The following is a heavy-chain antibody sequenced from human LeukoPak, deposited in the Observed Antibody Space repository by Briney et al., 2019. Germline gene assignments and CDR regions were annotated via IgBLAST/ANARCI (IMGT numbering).Heavy chain of an antibody. J-gene: IGHJ6*02. CDR3: ARGPYYDILTGSPLYYGMDV. Sequence: GGSLRLSCAASGFNFSSYAMRWVRQAPGKGLEWVAVISYDGSNKYYADSVKGRFTISRDNSKNTLYLQMNSLRAEDTAVYYCARGPYYDILTGSPLYYGMDVWGQGTTVTVSS. V-gene: IGHV3-30-3*01. D-gene: IGHD3-9*01. CDR2: ISYDGSNK. CDR1: GFNFSSYA.